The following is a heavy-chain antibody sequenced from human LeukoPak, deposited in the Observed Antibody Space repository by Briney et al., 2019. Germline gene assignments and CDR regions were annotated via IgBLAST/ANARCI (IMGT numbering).Heavy chain of an antibody. CDR3: AKDLYSDSDY. J-gene: IGHJ4*02. D-gene: IGHD4-17*01. CDR2: ISGSGGST. CDR1: GFTFSSYG. Sequence: GGSLRLSCAASGFTFSSYGMSWVRQAPGKGLEWVSAISGSGGSTYYADSVKGRFTISRDNSKNTLYLQMNSLRHEDTAVYYCAKDLYSDSDYWGQGVLVTVSS. V-gene: IGHV3-23*01.